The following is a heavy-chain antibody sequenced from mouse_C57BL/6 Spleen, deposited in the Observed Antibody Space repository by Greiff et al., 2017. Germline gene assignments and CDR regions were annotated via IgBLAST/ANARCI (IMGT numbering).Heavy chain of an antibody. Sequence: ESGPGLVKPSQSLSLTCSVTGYSITSGYYWNWIRQFPGNKLEWMGYISYDGSNNYNPSLKNRISITRDTSKNQFFLKLNSVTTEDTATYYCARIEYYGSSYVYAMDYWGQGTSVTVSS. V-gene: IGHV3-6*01. CDR1: GYSITSGYY. CDR2: ISYDGSN. J-gene: IGHJ4*01. D-gene: IGHD1-1*01. CDR3: ARIEYYGSSYVYAMDY.